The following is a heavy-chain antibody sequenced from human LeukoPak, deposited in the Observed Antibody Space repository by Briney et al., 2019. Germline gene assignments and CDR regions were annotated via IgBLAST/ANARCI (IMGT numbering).Heavy chain of an antibody. CDR2: IKQDGSEK. V-gene: IGHV3-7*01. CDR1: GFTFSIYW. Sequence: PGGSLRLSCAASGFTFSIYWMGWVRQAPGKGLEWVANIKQDGSEKYSVDSVKGRFTISRDNAKNSLYLQMNSLRAEDTAVYYCARVSWLGICWWFDYWGQGTLVTVSS. J-gene: IGHJ4*02. CDR3: ARVSWLGICWWFDY. D-gene: IGHD2-8*02.